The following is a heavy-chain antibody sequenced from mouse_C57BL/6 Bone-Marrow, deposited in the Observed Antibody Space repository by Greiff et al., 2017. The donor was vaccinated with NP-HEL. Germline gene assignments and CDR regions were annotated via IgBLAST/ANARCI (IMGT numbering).Heavy chain of an antibody. CDR1: GFTFSSYG. Sequence: EVMLVESGGDLVKPGGSLKLSCAASGFTFSSYGMSWVRQTPDKRLEWVATISSGGSYTYYPDSVKGRFTISRDNAKNTLYLQMSSLKSEDTAMYYCASRGYYGSPYYAMDYWGQGTSVTVSS. CDR2: ISSGGSYT. J-gene: IGHJ4*01. CDR3: ASRGYYGSPYYAMDY. V-gene: IGHV5-6*01. D-gene: IGHD1-1*01.